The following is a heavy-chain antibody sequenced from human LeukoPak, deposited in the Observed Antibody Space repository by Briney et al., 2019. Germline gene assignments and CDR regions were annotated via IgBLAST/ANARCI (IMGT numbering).Heavy chain of an antibody. CDR2: INPNSGGK. V-gene: IGHV1-2*02. Sequence: GASVKVSFKASGYTFTGYYMHWVRQAPAQGLEWMGWINPNSGGKNYAQKFQGRVTMTRDTTISTAYMELSRLRSDGTAVYYCARGGSSWSPPKYYFDYWGQGTLVTVSS. CDR3: ARGGSSWSPPKYYFDY. J-gene: IGHJ4*02. CDR1: GYTFTGYY. D-gene: IGHD6-13*01.